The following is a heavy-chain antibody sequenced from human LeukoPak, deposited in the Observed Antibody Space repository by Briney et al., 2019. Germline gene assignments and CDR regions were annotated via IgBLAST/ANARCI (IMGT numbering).Heavy chain of an antibody. Sequence: SETLSLTCTVSGGSISNYYWSWIRQPPGKGLEWIGNIYYSGSTNYNPSLKSRVTLSLDTSKNQFSLKLNSVTAADTAVYYCARGGVWELLDYWGQGTLVTVSS. CDR2: IYYSGST. CDR1: GGSISNYY. CDR3: ARGGVWELLDY. V-gene: IGHV4-59*01. D-gene: IGHD1-26*01. J-gene: IGHJ4*02.